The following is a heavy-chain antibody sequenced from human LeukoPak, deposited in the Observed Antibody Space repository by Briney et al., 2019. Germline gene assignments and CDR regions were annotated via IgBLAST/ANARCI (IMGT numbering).Heavy chain of an antibody. CDR2: IYPGDSDT. CDR1: GYSFTSYW. CDR3: ARQDSSGYYYVGAFDI. V-gene: IGHV5-51*01. J-gene: IGHJ3*02. D-gene: IGHD3-22*01. Sequence: GESLKISCKGSGYSFTSYWIGWVRQMPGKGLEWMGIIYPGDSDTRYSPSFQGQVTISADKSTSTAYLQWSSLEASDTAMYYCARQDSSGYYYVGAFDIWGQGTMVTVSS.